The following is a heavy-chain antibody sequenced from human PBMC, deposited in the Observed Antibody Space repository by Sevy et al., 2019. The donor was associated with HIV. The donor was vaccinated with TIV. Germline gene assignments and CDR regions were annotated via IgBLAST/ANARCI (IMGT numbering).Heavy chain of an antibody. Sequence: GGSLRLSCAASGFTFSSYDMHWVRQATGKGLEWVSAIGTAGDTYYPGSVKGRFTISRENAKNSLNLQMNSLRAGDTAVYYGARANGYSSSWALDYWGQGTLVTVSS. CDR3: ARANGYSSSWALDY. J-gene: IGHJ4*02. D-gene: IGHD6-13*01. V-gene: IGHV3-13*01. CDR1: GFTFSSYD. CDR2: IGTAGDT.